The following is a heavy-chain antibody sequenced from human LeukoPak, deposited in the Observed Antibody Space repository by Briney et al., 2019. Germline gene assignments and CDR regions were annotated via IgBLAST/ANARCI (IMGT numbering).Heavy chain of an antibody. CDR1: GGSISSYY. Sequence: SETLSLTCTVSGGSISSYYWSWIRQPPGKGLEWIGYIYYSGSTNYNPSLKSRVTISVDTSKNQFSLRLDSVTAADTAVYYWAREDGSGIYYRYYWGEGTPVAVSS. J-gene: IGHJ4*02. V-gene: IGHV4-59*12. D-gene: IGHD3-10*01. CDR3: AREDGSGIYYRYY. CDR2: IYYSGST.